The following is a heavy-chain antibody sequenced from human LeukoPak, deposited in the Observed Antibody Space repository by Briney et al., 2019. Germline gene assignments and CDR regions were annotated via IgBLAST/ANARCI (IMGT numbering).Heavy chain of an antibody. CDR1: GGSISSYY. Sequence: SETLSLTCTVSGGSISSYYWSWIRQPAGKGLEWIGRIYTSGSTNYNPSLKSRVTMPVDTSKNQFSLKLSSVTSADTAVYYCASLYGSGQGYYMDVWGKGTTVTVSS. J-gene: IGHJ6*03. V-gene: IGHV4-4*07. D-gene: IGHD3-10*01. CDR2: IYTSGST. CDR3: ASLYGSGQGYYMDV.